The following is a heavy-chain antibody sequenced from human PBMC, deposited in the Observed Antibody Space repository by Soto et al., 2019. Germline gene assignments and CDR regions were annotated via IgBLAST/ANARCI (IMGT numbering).Heavy chain of an antibody. D-gene: IGHD3-9*01. CDR2: IKSKTDGGTA. V-gene: IGHV3-15*01. CDR3: TTGIYYDILTGYHNVAY. CDR1: GFNLSHPW. Sequence: VQLVESGGGLVQPGGSLRLSCVASGFNLSHPWMTWVRQAAGKRLEWVGRIKSKTDGGTADYAAPVIGRATISRDDSKNTVYLQMNSLKTEDTAVYYCTTGIYYDILTGYHNVAYWGQGALVTVSS. J-gene: IGHJ4*02.